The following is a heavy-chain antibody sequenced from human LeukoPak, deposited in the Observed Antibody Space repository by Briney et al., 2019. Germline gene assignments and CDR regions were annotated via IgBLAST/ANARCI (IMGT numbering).Heavy chain of an antibody. CDR2: INHSGST. CDR1: GGSFSGYY. Sequence: PSETLSLICAVYGGSFSGYYWSWIRQPPGKGLEWIGEINHSGSTNYNPSLKSRVTISVDTSKNQFSLKLSSVTAAYTAVYYCARNSAGYFQHWGQGTLVTVSS. J-gene: IGHJ1*01. V-gene: IGHV4-34*01. CDR3: ARNSAGYFQH.